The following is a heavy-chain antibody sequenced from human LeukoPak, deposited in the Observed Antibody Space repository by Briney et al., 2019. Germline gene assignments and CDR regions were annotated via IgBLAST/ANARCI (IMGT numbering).Heavy chain of an antibody. J-gene: IGHJ6*03. V-gene: IGHV4-4*07. D-gene: IGHD3-22*01. CDR2: INISGST. CDR3: ARDLPGWDPIIVPPVNPRYYYMDV. CDR1: GDSVSSYY. Sequence: SETLSLTCTVSGDSVSSYYWSWIRQPAGKGLEWIGRINISGSTDYSPSLKSRVNLSFDTSKDQFSLSLSSVTAAVTAVYYCARDLPGWDPIIVPPVNPRYYYMDVWGKGTTVTVSS.